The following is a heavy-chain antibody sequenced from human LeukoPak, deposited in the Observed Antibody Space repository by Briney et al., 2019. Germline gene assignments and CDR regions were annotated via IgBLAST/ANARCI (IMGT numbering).Heavy chain of an antibody. J-gene: IGHJ3*02. Sequence: SVKVSCTASGGTFSSYAISWVRQAPGQGLEWMGEIIPIFGTANYAQKFQGRVTITADESTSTAYMELSSLRSEDTAVYYCASTALSGDYEPDAFDIWGQGTMVTVSS. CDR1: GGTFSSYA. V-gene: IGHV1-69*13. D-gene: IGHD4-17*01. CDR3: ASTALSGDYEPDAFDI. CDR2: IIPIFGTA.